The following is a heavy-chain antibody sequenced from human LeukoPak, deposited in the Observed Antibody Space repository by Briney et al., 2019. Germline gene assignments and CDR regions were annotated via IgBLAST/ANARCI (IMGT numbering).Heavy chain of an antibody. Sequence: SETLSLTCTVSGGSISSSSYYWGWIRQPPGKGLEWIGSIYYSGSTYYNPSLKSRVTISVDTSKNQFSLKLSSVTAADTAAYYCARLEDYYDSSGYSHWGQGTLVTVSS. CDR1: GGSISSSSYY. CDR2: IYYSGST. CDR3: ARLEDYYDSSGYSH. V-gene: IGHV4-39*01. D-gene: IGHD3-22*01. J-gene: IGHJ4*02.